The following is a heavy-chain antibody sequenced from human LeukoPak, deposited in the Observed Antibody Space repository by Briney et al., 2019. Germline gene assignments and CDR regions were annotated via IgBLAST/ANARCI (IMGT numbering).Heavy chain of an antibody. J-gene: IGHJ4*02. CDR2: ISSSSSTI. CDR3: ARVTPRGYFDY. V-gene: IGHV3-11*04. CDR1: GFTFSDYY. D-gene: IGHD1-14*01. Sequence: GGSLRLSCAASGFTFSDYYMSWIRQAPGKGLEWVSYISSSSSTIYYADSVKGRFTISRDNAKNSLYLQMNSLRAEDTAVYYCARVTPRGYFDYWGQGTLVTVSS.